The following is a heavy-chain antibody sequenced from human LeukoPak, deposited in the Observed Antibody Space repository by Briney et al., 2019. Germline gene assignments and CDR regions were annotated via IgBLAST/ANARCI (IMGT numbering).Heavy chain of an antibody. CDR2: IIPIFGTA. Sequence: SVKVSCTASAGTFSSYAISWVRQAPGQGLEWMGGIIPIFGTANYAQKFQGRVTITADKSTSTAYMELSSLRSEDTAVYYCARGRPLVVPAATGSMAYYYYYYMDVWGKGTTVTVSS. CDR3: ARGRPLVVPAATGSMAYYYYYYMDV. V-gene: IGHV1-69*06. J-gene: IGHJ6*03. D-gene: IGHD2-2*01. CDR1: AGTFSSYA.